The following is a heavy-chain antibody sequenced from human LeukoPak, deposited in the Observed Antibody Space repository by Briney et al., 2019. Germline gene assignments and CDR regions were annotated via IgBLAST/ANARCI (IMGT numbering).Heavy chain of an antibody. CDR1: GFPFSTYA. Sequence: GGSLRLSCAASGFPFSTYAMSWVRQAPGKGQEWVSSIRGSDGSTYYADSVKGRFAISRDNSKNTLYLQMNSLRAEDTAVYYCAKDVCGDYGGLDYRGQGTLVTVSS. V-gene: IGHV3-23*01. CDR3: AKDVCGDYGGLDY. CDR2: IRGSDGST. J-gene: IGHJ4*02. D-gene: IGHD4-23*01.